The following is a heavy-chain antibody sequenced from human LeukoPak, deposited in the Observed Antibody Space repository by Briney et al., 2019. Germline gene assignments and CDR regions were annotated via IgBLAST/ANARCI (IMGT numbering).Heavy chain of an antibody. CDR3: ARWGFGDPYYFDY. CDR2: IYYSGST. V-gene: IGHV4-30-4*01. J-gene: IGHJ4*02. Sequence: SQTLSLTCTVSGGSISSGDYYWSWIRQPPGKGLAWIGYIYYSGSTYYNPSLKSRVTISVDTSKNQFSLKLDSVTAADTAVYYCARWGFGDPYYFDYWGQGTLVTVSS. CDR1: GGSISSGDYY. D-gene: IGHD3-10*01.